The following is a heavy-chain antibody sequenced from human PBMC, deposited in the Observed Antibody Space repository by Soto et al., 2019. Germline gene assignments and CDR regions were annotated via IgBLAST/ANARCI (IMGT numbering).Heavy chain of an antibody. V-gene: IGHV1-3*01. Sequence: ASVKVSCKASGYTFTSYAMHWVCQAPGQRLEWMGWINAGNGNTKYSQKFQGRVTITRDTSASTAYMELSSLRSEDTAVYYCARVDYGDYIYYYYGMDVWGQGTTVTVSS. CDR2: INAGNGNT. J-gene: IGHJ6*02. D-gene: IGHD4-17*01. CDR1: GYTFTSYA. CDR3: ARVDYGDYIYYYYGMDV.